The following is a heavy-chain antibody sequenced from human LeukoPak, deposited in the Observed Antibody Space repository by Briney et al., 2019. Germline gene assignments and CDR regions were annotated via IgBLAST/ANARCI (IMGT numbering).Heavy chain of an antibody. V-gene: IGHV1-69*06. J-gene: IGHJ3*02. CDR3: ARDRRGGDAFDI. D-gene: IGHD6-25*01. CDR2: IIPIFGTA. CDR1: GGTFSSYA. Sequence: ASVKVSCKASGGTFSSYAISWVRQAPGQGLEWMGGIIPIFGTANYAQKFQGRVTITADKSTSTDYMELSSLRSEDTAVYYCARDRRGGDAFDIWAKGQWSPSLQ.